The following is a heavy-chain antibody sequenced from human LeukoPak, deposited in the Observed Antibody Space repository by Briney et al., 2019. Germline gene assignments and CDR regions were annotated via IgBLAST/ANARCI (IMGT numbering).Heavy chain of an antibody. J-gene: IGHJ4*02. Sequence: SETLSLTCTVSGGSISSYYWSCIRQPPGKGLEWIGYIYYSGDTNYSPSLKSRVIISVDKSKNQFSLKLSSVTAADTAVYYFAIGDYYGSVFDSGRGTLVTVSS. CDR3: AIGDYYGSVFD. CDR1: GGSISSYY. V-gene: IGHV4-59*01. D-gene: IGHD3-10*01. CDR2: IYYSGDT.